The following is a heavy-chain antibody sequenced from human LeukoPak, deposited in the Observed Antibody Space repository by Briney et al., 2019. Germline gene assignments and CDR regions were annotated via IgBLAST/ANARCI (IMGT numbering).Heavy chain of an antibody. D-gene: IGHD1-26*01. J-gene: IGHJ4*02. CDR3: AKGGIVGSPPLFDY. CDR1: GFTFSSYA. Sequence: GGSLRLSCAASGFTFSSYAMSWVRQAPGKGLEWVSVISGSGGTTYYADSVKGRFTISRDNSKNTLYLQMNSLRAEDTAVYSCAKGGIVGSPPLFDYWGQGTLVTVSS. CDR2: ISGSGGTT. V-gene: IGHV3-23*01.